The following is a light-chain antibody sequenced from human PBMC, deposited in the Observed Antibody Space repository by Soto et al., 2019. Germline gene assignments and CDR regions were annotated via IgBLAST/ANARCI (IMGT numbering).Light chain of an antibody. CDR2: AAS. J-gene: IGKJ1*01. V-gene: IGKV3-20*01. CDR3: QQYGSSPRT. CDR1: QSVSSNY. Sequence: EIVLTQSPGTLSLSPGERATLSCRASQSVSSNYLAWYQQKPCQAPRLLIYAASSRITGIPDRFSGSGSGTDFTLTISRLEPEDFAGYHCQQYGSSPRTFGQGTKVEIK.